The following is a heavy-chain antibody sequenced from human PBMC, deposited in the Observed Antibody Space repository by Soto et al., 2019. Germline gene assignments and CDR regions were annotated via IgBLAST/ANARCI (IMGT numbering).Heavy chain of an antibody. CDR2: MYYSGSP. D-gene: IGHD1-7*01. V-gene: IGHV4-39*01. CDR3: ARHRTSTWHYDY. CDR1: GGSISSRSYY. J-gene: IGHJ4*02. Sequence: QLQLQESGPGLVKPSETLSLTCTVSGGSISSRSYYWGWIRQPPGKGLEWIGTMYYSGSPYYNPSLKSRVTISVDTSNNQFSLKLNSVTAADTAVYYCARHRTSTWHYDYWGQGTLVTVSS.